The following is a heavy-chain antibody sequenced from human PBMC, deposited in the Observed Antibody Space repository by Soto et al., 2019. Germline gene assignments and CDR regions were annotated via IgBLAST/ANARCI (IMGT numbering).Heavy chain of an antibody. D-gene: IGHD2-15*01. J-gene: IGHJ5*02. CDR3: ARHDGICSGGSCYSECFDP. V-gene: IGHV4-39*01. Sequence: SETLYLTCTVSGGTISSSSYCWGWNRQPPGKGLEWIGSIYYSGSTYYNPSLKSRVTISVDTSKNQFSLKLSSVTAADTAVYYCARHDGICSGGSCYSECFDPWGQGTLVTSPQ. CDR1: GGTISSSSYC. CDR2: IYYSGST.